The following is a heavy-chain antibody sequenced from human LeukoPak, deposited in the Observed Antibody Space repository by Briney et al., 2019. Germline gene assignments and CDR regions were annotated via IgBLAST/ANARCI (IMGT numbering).Heavy chain of an antibody. Sequence: PSETLSLTCTVSGGSISSYYWSWIRQPPGKGLEWIGYIYYSGSTNYNPSLKSRVTISVDTSKNQFSLKLSSVTAADTAVYYCARVRASYDYYDSSGFDYWGQGTLVTVSS. CDR1: GGSISSYY. V-gene: IGHV4-59*12. J-gene: IGHJ4*02. D-gene: IGHD3-22*01. CDR3: ARVRASYDYYDSSGFDY. CDR2: IYYSGST.